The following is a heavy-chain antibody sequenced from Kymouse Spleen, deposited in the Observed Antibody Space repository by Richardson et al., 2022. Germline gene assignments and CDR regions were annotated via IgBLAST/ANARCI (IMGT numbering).Heavy chain of an antibody. CDR3: ARAYCGGDCYPNWFDP. D-gene: IGHD2-21*02. V-gene: IGHV4-31*03. CDR1: GGSISSGGYY. CDR2: IYYSGST. J-gene: IGHJ5*02. Sequence: QVQLQESGPGLVKPSQTLSLTCTVSGGSISSGGYYWSWIRQHPGKGLEWIGYIYYSGSTYYNPSLKSRVTISVDTSKNQFSLKLSSVTAADTAVYYCARAYCGGDCYPNWFDPWGQGTLVTVSS.